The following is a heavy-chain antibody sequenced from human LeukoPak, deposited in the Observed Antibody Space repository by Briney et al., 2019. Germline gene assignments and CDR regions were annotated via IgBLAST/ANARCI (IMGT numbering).Heavy chain of an antibody. CDR2: ISGSGGST. CDR1: GFTFSNYA. J-gene: IGHJ4*02. D-gene: IGHD3-9*01. V-gene: IGHV3-23*01. Sequence: GGSLRLSCAASGFTFSNYAMNWVRQAPGKGLEWVSGISGSGGSTYYADSVKGRFTISRDNSKKTLYLQMNSLRAEDTAVYYCARARGDILTGYYASFDYWGQGTLVTVSS. CDR3: ARARGDILTGYYASFDY.